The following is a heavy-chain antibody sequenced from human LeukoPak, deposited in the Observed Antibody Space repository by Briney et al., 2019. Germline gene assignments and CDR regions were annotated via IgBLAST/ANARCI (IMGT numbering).Heavy chain of an antibody. CDR2: INPNSGGT. J-gene: IGHJ4*02. CDR1: GYTFTAYY. D-gene: IGHD4-11*01. CDR3: ARDRLEYGFDY. V-gene: IGHV1-2*02. Sequence: ASVKVSCKASGYTFTAYYIHWVRQAPGQGLEWMGWINPNSGGTKYAQKFQGRVTMTRDTSISTAYMEVSRLRSDDTAVYCARDRLEYGFDYWGQGTLVTVSS.